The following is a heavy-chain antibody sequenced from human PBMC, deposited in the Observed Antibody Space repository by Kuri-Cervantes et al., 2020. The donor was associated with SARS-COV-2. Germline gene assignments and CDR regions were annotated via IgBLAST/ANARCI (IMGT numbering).Heavy chain of an antibody. CDR3: ARDRGPQGYYYDSSGYSQNAFDI. Sequence: SVKVSCKASGGTFSSYAISWVRQAPGQGLEWMGGIIPIFGTANYAQKFQGRVTITADESTSTAYMELSSLRSEDTAVYYCARDRGPQGYYYDSSGYSQNAFDIWGQGTMVTVSS. J-gene: IGHJ3*02. CDR2: IIPIFGTA. D-gene: IGHD3-22*01. V-gene: IGHV1-69*13. CDR1: GGTFSSYA.